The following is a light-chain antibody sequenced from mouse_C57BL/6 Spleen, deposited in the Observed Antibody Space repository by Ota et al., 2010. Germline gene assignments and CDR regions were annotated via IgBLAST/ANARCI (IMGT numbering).Light chain of an antibody. Sequence: SLSLAYXEKYTIRCXTSTDIDDDMNXYQQKPGETVLSSLFLXGNTLRPGVPSRFSSSGYGTDLFLQLKTTLSEDVADYYCLQSDNMPLTFGAGTKLELK. J-gene: IGKJ5*01. CDR1: TDIDDD. CDR3: LQSDNMPLT. CDR2: XGN. V-gene: IGKV17-127*01.